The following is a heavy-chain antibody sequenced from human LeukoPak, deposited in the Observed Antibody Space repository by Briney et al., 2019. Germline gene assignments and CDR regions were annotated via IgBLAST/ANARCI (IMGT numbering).Heavy chain of an antibody. V-gene: IGHV3-30*02. CDR1: GFTFSIYG. CDR3: AKDGPKYSSSWPYFDY. Sequence: GGSLRLSCAASGFTFSIYGMHWVRQAPGKGLQWVAFIRYDGSNKYYADSVKGRFTISRDNSKNTLYLQMNSLRAEDTAVYYCAKDGPKYSSSWPYFDYWGQGTLVTVSS. CDR2: IRYDGSNK. J-gene: IGHJ4*02. D-gene: IGHD6-13*01.